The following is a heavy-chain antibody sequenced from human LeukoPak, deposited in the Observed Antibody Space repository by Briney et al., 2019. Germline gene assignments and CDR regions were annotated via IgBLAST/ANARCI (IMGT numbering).Heavy chain of an antibody. CDR1: GFTFSSYS. CDR2: ISSSSSYI. D-gene: IGHD6-6*01. CDR3: ARGDGSSSVPDY. Sequence: GGSLRLSCAASGFTFSSYSMNWVRQAPGKGLVWVSSISSSSSYIYYADSVKGRFTISRDNAKNSLYLQMNSLRAEDTAVYYCARGDGSSSVPDYWGQGTLVTVSS. V-gene: IGHV3-21*01. J-gene: IGHJ4*02.